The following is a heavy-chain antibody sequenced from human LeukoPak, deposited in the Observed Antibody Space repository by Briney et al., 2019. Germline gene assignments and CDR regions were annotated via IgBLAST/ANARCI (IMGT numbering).Heavy chain of an antibody. CDR1: GFTFSSYG. CDR3: AKAAYCGGNCYCDY. V-gene: IGHV3-30*18. D-gene: IGHD2-21*02. J-gene: IGHJ4*02. CDR2: ISYDGSNK. Sequence: GGSLRLSCAASGFTFSSYGMHWVRQAPGKGLEWVAVISYDGSNKYYADSVRGRFTISRDNSKNTLYLQMNSLRAEDTAVYYCAKAAYCGGNCYCDYWGQGTLVTVSS.